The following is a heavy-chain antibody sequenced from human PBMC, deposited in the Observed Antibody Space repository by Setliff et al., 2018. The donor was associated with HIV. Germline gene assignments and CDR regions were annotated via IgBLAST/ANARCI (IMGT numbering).Heavy chain of an antibody. Sequence: ASVKVSCKASGGTFSSYPISWVRQAPGQGLEWMGGIIPIFGTTHYAQKFQGRVTVTADESTSTAYMQLSSLRSDDTAVYYCARDFSGQQLVGGWFDPWGQGTLVTVSS. J-gene: IGHJ5*02. CDR2: IIPIFGTT. D-gene: IGHD6-13*01. V-gene: IGHV1-69*13. CDR3: ARDFSGQQLVGGWFDP. CDR1: GGTFSSYP.